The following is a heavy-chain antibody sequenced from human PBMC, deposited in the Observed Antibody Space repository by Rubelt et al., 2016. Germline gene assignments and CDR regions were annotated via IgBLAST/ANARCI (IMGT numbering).Heavy chain of an antibody. J-gene: IGHJ4*02. CDR2: ISGGGGTT. Sequence: YAMSWVRQAPGKGLECVSGISGGGGTTYYADSVKGRFTISRDNSKNTLYLQMNSLRAEDTAVYYCARVLPHGSALFDYWGQGTLVTVSS. D-gene: IGHD3-10*01. V-gene: IGHV3-23*01. CDR3: ARVLPHGSALFDY. CDR1: YA.